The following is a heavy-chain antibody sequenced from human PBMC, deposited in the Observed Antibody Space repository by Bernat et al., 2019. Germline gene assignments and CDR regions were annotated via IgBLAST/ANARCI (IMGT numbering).Heavy chain of an antibody. CDR3: ARERGSGYDYYYYYYMDV. CDR2: INSDGSST. Sequence: EVQLVESGGGLVQPGGSLRLSCAASGFTFSSYWMHWVRQAPGKGLVWVSRINSDGSSTSYADSVKGRFTISRDNAKNTLYLQMNSLRAEDTAVYYCARERGSGYDYYYYYYMDVWGKGTTVTVSS. V-gene: IGHV3-74*01. J-gene: IGHJ6*03. CDR1: GFTFSSYW. D-gene: IGHD5-12*01.